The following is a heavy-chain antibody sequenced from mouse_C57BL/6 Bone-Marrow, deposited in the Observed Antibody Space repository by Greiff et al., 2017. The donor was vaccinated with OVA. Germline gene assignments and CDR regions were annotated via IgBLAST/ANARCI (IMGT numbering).Heavy chain of an antibody. CDR3: AKSTVVGAMDY. D-gene: IGHD1-1*01. J-gene: IGHJ4*01. CDR1: GFTFSDYG. Sequence: EVKLVESGGGLVKPGGSLKLSCAASGFTFSDYGMHWVRQAPEKGLEWVAYISSGSSTIYYADTVKGRFTISRDNAKNTLFLQMTSLRSKDTAMYYCAKSTVVGAMDYWGQGTSVTVSS. V-gene: IGHV5-17*01. CDR2: ISSGSSTI.